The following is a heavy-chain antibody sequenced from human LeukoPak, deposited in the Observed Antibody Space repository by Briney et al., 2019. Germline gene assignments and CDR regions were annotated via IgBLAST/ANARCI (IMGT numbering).Heavy chain of an antibody. D-gene: IGHD3-10*01. CDR3: ARDSHYGSGSYLDY. J-gene: IGHJ4*02. V-gene: IGHV3-30-3*01. CDR1: GFTFSSYA. Sequence: GGSLRLSCAASGFTFSSYAMHWVRQAPGKGLEWVAVISYDGSNKYYADSVKGRFTISRDNSKNTLYLQMNSLRAEDTAVYYCARDSHYGSGSYLDYWGQGTLVTVSS. CDR2: ISYDGSNK.